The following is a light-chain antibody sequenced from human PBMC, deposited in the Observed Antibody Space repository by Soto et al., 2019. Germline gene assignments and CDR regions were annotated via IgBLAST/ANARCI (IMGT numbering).Light chain of an antibody. V-gene: IGKV1-NL1*01. CDR3: QQYNNWPRT. Sequence: DVQMTQSPSSLSASVGDRVTITCRASQSIITYLSWYQLRPGKAPKLLVYDASKLESGVPSRFSGSGSGTDFTLTISSLQSEDFAVYYCQQYNNWPRTFGQGTKV. CDR1: QSIITY. J-gene: IGKJ1*01. CDR2: DAS.